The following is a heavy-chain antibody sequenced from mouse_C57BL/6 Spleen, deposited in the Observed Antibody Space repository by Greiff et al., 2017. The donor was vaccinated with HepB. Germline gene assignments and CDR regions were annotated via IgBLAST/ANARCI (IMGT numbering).Heavy chain of an antibody. CDR1: GFTFSDYY. Sequence: EVHLVESGGGLVQPGGSLKLSCAASGFTFSDYYMYWVRQTPEKRLEWVAYISNGGGSTYYPDTVKGRFTISRDNAKNTLYLQMSRLKSEDTAMYYCARRGDYSYHYAMDYWGQGTSVTVSS. J-gene: IGHJ4*01. CDR2: ISNGGGST. D-gene: IGHD1-1*01. V-gene: IGHV5-12*01. CDR3: ARRGDYSYHYAMDY.